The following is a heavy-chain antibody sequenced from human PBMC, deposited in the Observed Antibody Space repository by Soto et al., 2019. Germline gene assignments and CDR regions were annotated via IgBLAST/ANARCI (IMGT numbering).Heavy chain of an antibody. CDR1: GFTFSDYA. Sequence: VQLVESGGGVVQPGRSLRLSCAASGFTFSDYAMHWVRQAPGKGLEWVAVVAHDGRNTHYADSVKGRFTISRDSSKNTVSMEMTSLRAEDTAVYYCAKGGRQWLVTSDFNYWGQGALVTVSS. CDR3: AKGGRQWLVTSDFNY. CDR2: VAHDGRNT. V-gene: IGHV3-30*18. D-gene: IGHD6-19*01. J-gene: IGHJ4*02.